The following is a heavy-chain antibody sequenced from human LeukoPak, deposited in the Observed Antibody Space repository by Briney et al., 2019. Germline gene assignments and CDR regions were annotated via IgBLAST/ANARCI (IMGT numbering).Heavy chain of an antibody. D-gene: IGHD6-19*01. J-gene: IGHJ4*02. Sequence: GGSLRLSCAASGFTFSSYAMSWVRQAPGKGLAWVSAISGSGGSTYYADSVKGRFTISRDNSKNTLYLQMNSLRAEDTAVYYCAKGWYSSGWSYFDYWGQGTLVTVSS. V-gene: IGHV3-23*01. CDR3: AKGWYSSGWSYFDY. CDR1: GFTFSSYA. CDR2: ISGSGGST.